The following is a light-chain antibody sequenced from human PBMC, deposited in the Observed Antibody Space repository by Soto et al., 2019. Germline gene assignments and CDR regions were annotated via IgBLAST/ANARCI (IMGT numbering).Light chain of an antibody. CDR2: QDS. J-gene: IGLJ2*01. CDR1: KLGDKY. V-gene: IGLV3-1*01. CDR3: QAWDTGTANVV. Sequence: SYELTQPPSVSVSPGQTASITCSGDKLGDKYACWYQQKPGQSPVLVIYQDSKRPSGIPERFSGSNSGNTATLTISGTQAKDEADYYCQAWDTGTANVVFGGGTKLTVL.